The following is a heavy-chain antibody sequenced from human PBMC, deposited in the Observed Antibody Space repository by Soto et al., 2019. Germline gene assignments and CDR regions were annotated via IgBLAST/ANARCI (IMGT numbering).Heavy chain of an antibody. V-gene: IGHV3-23*01. CDR3: AKDGGDAYYYYGMDV. CDR2: ISGSGGST. Sequence: GGSLRLSCAASGFTFSSYAMSWVRQAPGKGLEWVSAISGSGGSTYYADSVKGRFTISRDNSKNTLYLQMNSLRAEDTAVYYCAKDGGDAYYYYGMDVWGQGTTVTVSS. D-gene: IGHD3-10*01. CDR1: GFTFSSYA. J-gene: IGHJ6*02.